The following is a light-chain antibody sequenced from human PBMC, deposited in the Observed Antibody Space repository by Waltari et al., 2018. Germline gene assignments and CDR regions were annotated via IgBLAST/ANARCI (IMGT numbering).Light chain of an antibody. J-gene: IGKJ1*01. CDR3: QHYNSYSPT. V-gene: IGKV1-5*03. CDR1: PSISSW. Sequence: DIQITQSPSTLSASVGDRVTITGRASPSISSWLAWYQQRPGKAPNLLIYKASSLESGVPSRFSGSGPGTEFTLTISSLQPDDFATYYCQHYNSYSPTFGQGTKVEIK. CDR2: KAS.